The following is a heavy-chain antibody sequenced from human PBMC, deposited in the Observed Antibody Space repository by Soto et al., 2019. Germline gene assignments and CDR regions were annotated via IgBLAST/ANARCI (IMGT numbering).Heavy chain of an antibody. CDR1: GASLSRYY. D-gene: IGHD1-26*01. Sequence: SETLSLTCNVSGASLSRYYWSWIRQPPGKGLEWIGRIYATGDTDYNPSLKSRISMSVDMSKKQFSLTLRSVTAADTAIYYCVRDGTKNLRDRFEPWGRGILVTSPQ. CDR2: IYATGDT. V-gene: IGHV4-4*07. J-gene: IGHJ5*02. CDR3: VRDGTKNLRDRFEP.